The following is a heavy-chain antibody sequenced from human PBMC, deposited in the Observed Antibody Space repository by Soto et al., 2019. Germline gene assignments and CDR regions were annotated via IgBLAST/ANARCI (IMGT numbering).Heavy chain of an antibody. Sequence: EVQLLESGGGSVQPGGSLRLSCAASGFTFSSYAMSWVRQAPGKGLEWVSAISGSGGSTYYADSVKGRFTISRDNSKNTLYLQMNSLRAEDTAVYYCAKAGCSGGSCYPHPFDYWGQGTLVTVSS. V-gene: IGHV3-23*01. CDR1: GFTFSSYA. J-gene: IGHJ4*02. CDR3: AKAGCSGGSCYPHPFDY. CDR2: ISGSGGST. D-gene: IGHD2-15*01.